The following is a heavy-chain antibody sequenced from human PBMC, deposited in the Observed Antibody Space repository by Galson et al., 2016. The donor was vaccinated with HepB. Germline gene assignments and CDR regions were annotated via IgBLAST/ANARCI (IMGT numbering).Heavy chain of an antibody. V-gene: IGHV1-18*04. Sequence: SVKVSCKASGYSFFSYGVNWVRQAPGQGLEWMGWISAFSGNTEFAQRLQGRVTMATDRSTSTAYMELRSLRSDDTGICYCVRDAAVGATRRPDYWGQGTLVTVSS. CDR1: GYSFFSYG. D-gene: IGHD3-16*01. CDR2: ISAFSGNT. J-gene: IGHJ4*02. CDR3: VRDAAVGATRRPDY.